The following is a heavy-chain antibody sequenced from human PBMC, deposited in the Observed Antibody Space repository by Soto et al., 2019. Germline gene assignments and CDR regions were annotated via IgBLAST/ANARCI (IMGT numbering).Heavy chain of an antibody. Sequence: EVQLVESGGGLIQPGGSLRLSCAVSGFTVSNNYMSWVRQAPGKGLEGVSVIYSGGYTAYGDSVKGRFTISRANSKNTPFLKMNSRRPEHPAGFSGGTPPGGGGYWGQGTLVTVSS. CDR2: IYSGGYT. J-gene: IGHJ4*02. CDR1: GFTVSNNY. CDR3: GTPPGGGGY. V-gene: IGHV3-53*01. D-gene: IGHD3-10*01.